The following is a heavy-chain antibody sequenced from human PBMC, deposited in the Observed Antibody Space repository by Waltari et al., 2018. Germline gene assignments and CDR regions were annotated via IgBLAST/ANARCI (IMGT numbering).Heavy chain of an antibody. CDR2: IWYDGKNK. D-gene: IGHD6-13*01. CDR3: ARDRVWQQVSAEYYYYYQMDV. V-gene: IGHV3-33*01. CDR1: GFLFNNHG. Sequence: QGQLVESGGGVVQPGRSLSLPCAASGFLFNNHGMHWVRQAPGKGPEWVAVIWYDGKNKYYLDSVKGRFSISRDNSKNTVYLQMNSLRPEDTAVYYCARDRVWQQVSAEYYYYYQMDVWGQGTTVTVSS. J-gene: IGHJ6*02.